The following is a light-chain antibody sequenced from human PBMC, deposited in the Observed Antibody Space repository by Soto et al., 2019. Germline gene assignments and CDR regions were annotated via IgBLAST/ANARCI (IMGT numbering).Light chain of an antibody. CDR3: QSYDSSLSGVV. CDR1: SSNIGAGYD. V-gene: IGLV1-40*01. CDR2: GNS. J-gene: IGLJ2*01. Sequence: QSVLTQPPSVSGAPGQRVTISCTGSSSNIGAGYDVHWYQNLPGTAPKLLISGNSNRPSGVPDRFSGSKSGTSASLAITGLQAEDEADYYCQSYDSSLSGVVFGGGTQLTVL.